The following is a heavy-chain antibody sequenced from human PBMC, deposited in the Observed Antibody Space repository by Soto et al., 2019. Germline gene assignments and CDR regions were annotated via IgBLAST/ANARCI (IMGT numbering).Heavy chain of an antibody. D-gene: IGHD1-1*01. Sequence: QVHLVQSGAEVKKPGASVKVSCKGSGYAFTTYGITWVRQAPGQGLVWMGWNSAHNGNTNYAQRRQGRVTLTRDTSTSTAYMELSILRCDDTAGYYCARGRYGDYWGQGALVTVSS. CDR1: GYAFTTYG. V-gene: IGHV1-18*01. CDR2: NSAHNGNT. CDR3: ARGRYGDY. J-gene: IGHJ4*02.